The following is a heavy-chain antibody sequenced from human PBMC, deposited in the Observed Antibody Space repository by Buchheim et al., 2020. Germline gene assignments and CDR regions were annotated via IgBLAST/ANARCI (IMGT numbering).Heavy chain of an antibody. CDR3: ARVKYYDFWSGYYNDYYGMDV. D-gene: IGHD3-3*01. Sequence: QVQLVESGGGLVKPGGSLRLSCAASGFTFSDYYMSWIRQAPGKGLEWVSYISSSSSYTNYADSVKGRFTISRDTAKTSLYLQMNSLRAEDTAVYYCARVKYYDFWSGYYNDYYGMDVWGQGTT. CDR1: GFTFSDYY. V-gene: IGHV3-11*06. J-gene: IGHJ6*01. CDR2: ISSSSSYT.